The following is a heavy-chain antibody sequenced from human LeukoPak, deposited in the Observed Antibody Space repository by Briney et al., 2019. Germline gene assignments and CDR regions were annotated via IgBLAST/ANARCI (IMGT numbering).Heavy chain of an antibody. Sequence: ASVKVSCKASGYTFTSYDIYWVRLATGQGIEWMGWMNPNSGNTGYAQKFQGRVTMTRNTFISTAYMELSSLRSEDTAVYYCARGGWIDGPHYWGQGTLVTVSS. CDR2: MNPNSGNT. CDR3: ARGGWIDGPHY. D-gene: IGHD2-2*03. V-gene: IGHV1-8*01. CDR1: GYTFTSYD. J-gene: IGHJ4*02.